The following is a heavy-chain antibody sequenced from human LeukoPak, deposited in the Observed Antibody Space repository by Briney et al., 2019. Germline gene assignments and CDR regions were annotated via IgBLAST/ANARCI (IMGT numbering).Heavy chain of an antibody. CDR3: ARHYGP. Sequence: GSLRLSCAASGFTFSSYAMSWVSQAPGKGLEWIGSIYDSGSTYYNPSLKSRVTISVDTSKNQFSLKLNSVTAADTAVYYCARHYGPWGQGTLVTVSS. J-gene: IGHJ5*02. D-gene: IGHD3-10*01. CDR2: IYDSGST. CDR1: GFTFSSYA. V-gene: IGHV4-39*01.